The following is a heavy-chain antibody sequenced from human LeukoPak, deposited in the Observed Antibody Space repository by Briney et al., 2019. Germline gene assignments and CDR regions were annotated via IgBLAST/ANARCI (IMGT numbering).Heavy chain of an antibody. CDR3: ARDVYGGYFDY. J-gene: IGHJ4*02. Sequence: PGGSLRLSCAASGFTFSRYWMSWVRQAPGKGLEWVAHIKQDGSEKYYVDSVRGRFIISRDNANNSLYLQMNSLRGEDTAIYYCARDVYGGYFDYWGQGILVTVSS. D-gene: IGHD4-23*01. CDR1: GFTFSRYW. CDR2: IKQDGSEK. V-gene: IGHV3-7*01.